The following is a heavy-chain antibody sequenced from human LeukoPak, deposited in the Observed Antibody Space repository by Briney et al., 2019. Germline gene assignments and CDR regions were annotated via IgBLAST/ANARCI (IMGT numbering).Heavy chain of an antibody. D-gene: IGHD3-16*01. CDR2: ISSSGVDT. CDR3: ARRGGGSPSSFDN. V-gene: IGHV3-23*01. CDR1: GFTFSTYA. J-gene: IGHJ4*02. Sequence: GGSLRLSCAASGFTFSTYAMCWARQAPGKGLEWVSAISSSGVDTYYADSVKGRFTISRDNSKNTLYLQMNSLRAEATAIFYCARRGGGSPSSFDNWGQGTLVTVSS.